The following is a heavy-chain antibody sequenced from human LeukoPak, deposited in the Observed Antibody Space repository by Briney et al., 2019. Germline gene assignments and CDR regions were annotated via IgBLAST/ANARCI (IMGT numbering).Heavy chain of an antibody. D-gene: IGHD3-9*01. CDR2: INHSGST. J-gene: IGHJ3*01. Sequence: PSETLSLTCTVSGGSFSSYYWSWIRQPPGKGLEWIGEINHSGSTNYNPSLKSRVTISVDTSKNQFSLKLSSVTAADTAVYYCVRPDDNSFDFWGQGTMVTVSS. CDR3: VRPDDNSFDF. V-gene: IGHV4-34*01. CDR1: GGSFSSYY.